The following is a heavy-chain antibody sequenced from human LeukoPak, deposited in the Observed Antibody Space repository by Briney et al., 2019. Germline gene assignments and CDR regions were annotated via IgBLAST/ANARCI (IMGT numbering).Heavy chain of an antibody. J-gene: IGHJ5*02. CDR2: IKQDGSEE. CDR3: QKTTYDIVVVPAASKVGWFDP. V-gene: IGHV3-7*01. D-gene: IGHD2-2*01. Sequence: GGSLRLSCAASGFTFSSYWMSWVRQAPGKGLDLVANIKQDGSEEYYVDSVKGRFTISRDNAKNSLYLQMNSLRAEDTAFFFNQKTTYDIVVVPAASKVGWFDPWGQGTLVTVSS. CDR1: GFTFSSYW.